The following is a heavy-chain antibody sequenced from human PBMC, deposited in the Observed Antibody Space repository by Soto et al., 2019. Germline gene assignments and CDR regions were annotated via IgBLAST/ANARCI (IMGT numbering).Heavy chain of an antibody. Sequence: PSETLSLTCTVSGGSISSYYWSWIRQPPGKGLEWIGFISYSGSTNYNPSLRSRVTISVDTSKNQFSLKLSSVTAVDTAVYYCARPGGSSGWYYFDYWGQGTLVTVSS. D-gene: IGHD6-19*01. CDR2: ISYSGST. CDR1: GGSISSYY. CDR3: ARPGGSSGWYYFDY. V-gene: IGHV4-59*08. J-gene: IGHJ4*02.